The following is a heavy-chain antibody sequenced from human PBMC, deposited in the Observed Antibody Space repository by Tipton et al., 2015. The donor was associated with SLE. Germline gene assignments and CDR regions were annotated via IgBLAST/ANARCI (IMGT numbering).Heavy chain of an antibody. V-gene: IGHV4-34*01. CDR3: ARDRGSWRPEYFQH. CDR1: GGSFSGYY. Sequence: LSLTCAVYGGSFSGYYWSWIRQPPGKGLEWIGEINHSGSTNYNPSLKSRVTISVDTSKNQFSLKLSSVTAADTAVYYCARDRGSWRPEYFQHWGQGTLVTVSS. D-gene: IGHD1-26*01. J-gene: IGHJ1*01. CDR2: INHSGST.